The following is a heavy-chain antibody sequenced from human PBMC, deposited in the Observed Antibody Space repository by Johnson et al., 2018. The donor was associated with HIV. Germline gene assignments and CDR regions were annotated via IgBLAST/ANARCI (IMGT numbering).Heavy chain of an antibody. CDR1: EFTFSNAW. CDR2: IQSKSDGGTT. V-gene: IGHV3-15*01. D-gene: IGHD3-10*01. Sequence: VQLVESGGGLVKPGGSLRLSCAASEFTFSNAWMSWVRQAPGKGLEWVGRIQSKSDGGTTDYAAPVKGRFTISRDDSKNTLYLQMNSLKTEDTAVYYCTTDCITMVQGDAFDIWGQGTMVTVSS. J-gene: IGHJ3*02. CDR3: TTDCITMVQGDAFDI.